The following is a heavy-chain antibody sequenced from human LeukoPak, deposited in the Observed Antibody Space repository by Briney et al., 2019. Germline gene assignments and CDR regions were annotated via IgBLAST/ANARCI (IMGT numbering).Heavy chain of an antibody. CDR3: STDPRLLMS. J-gene: IGHJ5*01. D-gene: IGHD2-8*01. CDR2: ISSSGSTI. Sequence: GGSLRLSCAASGFTFSDYYMSWIRQAPGKGLEWVSYISSSGSTIYYADSVKGRFTISRDNAKNSLYLQMNSLRPEDTALYYCSTDPRLLMSWGHGTLVTVSS. V-gene: IGHV3-11*01. CDR1: GFTFSDYY.